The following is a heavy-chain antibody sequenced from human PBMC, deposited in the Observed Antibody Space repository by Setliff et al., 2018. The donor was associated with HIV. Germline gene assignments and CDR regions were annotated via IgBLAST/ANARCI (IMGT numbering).Heavy chain of an antibody. J-gene: IGHJ4*02. Sequence: SETLSLTCAVYGGSFSGYYWSWIRQSPGKGLEWIGEINHGGTTNFNPSLKSRVTLSVDMSKNQFSLNLTSVTAADTAVYFCARRLYDDISTGYGHFDDWGRGSLVTVSS. CDR1: GGSFSGYY. V-gene: IGHV4-34*01. CDR2: INHGGTT. CDR3: ARRLYDDISTGYGHFDD. D-gene: IGHD3-9*01.